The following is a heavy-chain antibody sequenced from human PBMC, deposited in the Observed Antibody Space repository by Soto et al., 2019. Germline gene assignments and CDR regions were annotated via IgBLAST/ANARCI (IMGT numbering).Heavy chain of an antibody. J-gene: IGHJ4*02. CDR3: AKDFPIGLWFGEFPSLDY. CDR2: ISGSGGST. CDR1: GFTFSSYA. Sequence: GGSLRLSCAASGFTFSSYAMSWVRQAPGKGLEWVSAISGSGGSTYYADSVKGRFTISRDNSKNTLYLQMNSLRAEDTAVYYCAKDFPIGLWFGEFPSLDYWGQGTLVTVSS. D-gene: IGHD3-10*01. V-gene: IGHV3-23*01.